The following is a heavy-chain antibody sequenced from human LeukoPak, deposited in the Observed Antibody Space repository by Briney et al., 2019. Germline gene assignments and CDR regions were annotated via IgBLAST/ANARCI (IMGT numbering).Heavy chain of an antibody. CDR1: GFTFTNYY. J-gene: IGHJ4*02. V-gene: IGHV1-46*01. D-gene: IGHD6-13*01. CDR3: ARSLAAADISSGYY. CDR2: VNPRGGST. Sequence: ASVKVSCKTSGFTFTNYYMHWVRQAPGQGLEWMGIVNPRGGSTTYAQKFQGRVTMTRDTSTSTVYMELGSLRYEDTAVYYCARSLAAADISSGYYWGQGTLVTVSS.